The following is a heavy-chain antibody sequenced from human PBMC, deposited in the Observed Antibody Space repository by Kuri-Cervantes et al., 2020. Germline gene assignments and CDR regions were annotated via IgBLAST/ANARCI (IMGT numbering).Heavy chain of an antibody. J-gene: IGHJ4*02. CDR3: ARLYSSSWHLFDY. V-gene: IGHV4-39*01. D-gene: IGHD6-13*01. CDR2: IYYSGST. Sequence: TFSSYAMSWIRQPPGKGLEWIGSIYYSGSTYYNPSLKSRVTISVDTSKNQFSLKLSSVTAADTAVYYCARLYSSSWHLFDYWGQGTLVTVSS. CDR1: TFSSYA.